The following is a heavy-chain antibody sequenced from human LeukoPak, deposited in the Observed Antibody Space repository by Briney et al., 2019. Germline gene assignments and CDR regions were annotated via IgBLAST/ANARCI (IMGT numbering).Heavy chain of an antibody. J-gene: IGHJ5*02. D-gene: IGHD1-14*01. Sequence: ASLKVSCKASGYTFTGYYMDWVRQAPGQGLEWMGWINPNSGGPNSAHKFQVKVTMTRTTSITTSYMGLGRLTPGDPAVFYCARDPLTGHPLNWFDPWGQGTLVTVSS. CDR2: INPNSGGP. CDR3: ARDPLTGHPLNWFDP. V-gene: IGHV1-2*07. CDR1: GYTFTGYY.